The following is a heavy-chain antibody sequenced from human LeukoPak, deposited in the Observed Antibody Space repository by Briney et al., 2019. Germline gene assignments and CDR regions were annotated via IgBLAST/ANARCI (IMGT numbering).Heavy chain of an antibody. CDR3: AIASQLSVVLFYYYMDV. CDR2: INPSGGST. D-gene: IGHD3-16*02. V-gene: IGHV1-46*01. J-gene: IGHJ6*03. Sequence: ASVKVSCKASGYTFTSDYMHWVRQAPGQGLEWMGIINPSGGSTNYAQKFQGRVTITTDKSTSTAYMELSSLRSEDTAVYYCAIASQLSVVLFYYYMDVWGKGTTVTVSS. CDR1: GYTFTSDY.